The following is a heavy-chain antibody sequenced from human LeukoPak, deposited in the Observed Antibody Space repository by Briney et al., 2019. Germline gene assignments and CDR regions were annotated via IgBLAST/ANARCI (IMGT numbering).Heavy chain of an antibody. J-gene: IGHJ2*01. CDR1: GGSISSGDYY. CDR2: IYYSGST. D-gene: IGHD2-2*01. V-gene: IGHV4-30-4*08. Sequence: SQTLSLTCTVSGGSISSGDYYWSWIRQPPGKGLEWIGYIYYSGSTYYNPSLKSRVTISVDTSKNQFSLKLSSVTAADTAVYYCARDTPAAPWYFDLWGRGTLVTVSS. CDR3: ARDTPAAPWYFDL.